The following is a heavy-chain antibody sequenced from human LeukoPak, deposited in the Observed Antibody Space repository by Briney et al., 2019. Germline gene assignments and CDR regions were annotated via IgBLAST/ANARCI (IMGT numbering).Heavy chain of an antibody. CDR3: ARMINVDRPNWFDP. CDR1: GFSLSTSGMC. Sequence: SGPTLVNPTQTLTLTCTFSGFSLSTSGMCASWIRQPPGKALEWLARIDWDDDKYYSTSLKTRLTISKDTSKNQVVLTMTNMDPVDTATYYCARMINVDRPNWFDPWGQGTLVTVSS. CDR2: IDWDDDK. V-gene: IGHV2-70*11. J-gene: IGHJ5*02. D-gene: IGHD5-12*01.